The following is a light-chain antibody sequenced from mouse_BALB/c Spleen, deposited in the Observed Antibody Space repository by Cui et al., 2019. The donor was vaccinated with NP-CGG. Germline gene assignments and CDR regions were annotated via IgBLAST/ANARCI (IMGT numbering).Light chain of an antibody. CDR2: GTN. J-gene: IGLJ1*01. CDR1: TGAVTTSNY. CDR3: ALWYSNHWV. Sequence: QAFWHQEFAPTPSPGETVTLTCRSSTGAVTTSNYANWVQEKPDHLFTGLIGGTNNRAPRVPARFSGSLIGDKAALTITGAQTEDEAIYFCALWYSNHWVFGGGTKLTVL. V-gene: IGLV1*01.